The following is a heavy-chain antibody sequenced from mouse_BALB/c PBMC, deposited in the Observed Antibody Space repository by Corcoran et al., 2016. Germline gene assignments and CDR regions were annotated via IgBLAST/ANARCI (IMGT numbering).Heavy chain of an antibody. CDR3: ASREYGNYLAWLAY. CDR1: GFNIKDTY. J-gene: IGHJ3*01. CDR2: IDPANGNT. V-gene: IGHV14-3*02. D-gene: IGHD2-1*01. Sequence: EVQLQQSGAELVKPGASVKLSCTASGFNIKDTYMHWVKRRPEQGLEWIGRIDPANGNTKYDPKFQGKATITDDTSSNTAYLKLSSLTSEDTAVYYCASREYGNYLAWLAYWGQGTLVTVSA.